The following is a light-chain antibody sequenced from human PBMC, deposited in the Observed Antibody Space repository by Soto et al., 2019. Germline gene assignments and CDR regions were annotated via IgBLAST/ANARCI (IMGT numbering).Light chain of an antibody. CDR2: DVS. CDR1: QGVTTN. V-gene: IGKV3-15*01. J-gene: IGKJ5*01. Sequence: EIVMTQSPATLSVSPGERATLSCRAGQGVTTNFAWYQQKSGQSPRLLIYDVSIRATGVPARFSGTGSETDFTLTISGVQSEDSAVYFCQQYNNWPFSFGQGKRLEIK. CDR3: QQYNNWPFS.